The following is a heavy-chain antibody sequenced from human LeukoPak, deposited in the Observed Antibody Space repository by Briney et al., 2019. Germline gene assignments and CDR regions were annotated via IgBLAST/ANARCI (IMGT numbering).Heavy chain of an antibody. Sequence: SETLSLTCTVSGGSVSSGSYYWSWIRQPPGKGLEWIGYIYYSGSTNYNPSLKSRVTMSVDTSKNQFSLKLSSVTAADTAVYYCARGIVGATYDYFDYWGQGTLVTVSS. CDR2: IYYSGST. CDR1: GGSVSSGSYY. D-gene: IGHD1-26*01. V-gene: IGHV4-61*01. CDR3: ARGIVGATYDYFDY. J-gene: IGHJ4*02.